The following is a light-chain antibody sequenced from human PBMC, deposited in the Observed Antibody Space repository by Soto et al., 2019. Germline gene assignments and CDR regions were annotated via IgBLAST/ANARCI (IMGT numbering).Light chain of an antibody. CDR1: QNIGNK. CDR2: GAS. V-gene: IGKV3-15*01. J-gene: IGKJ4*01. CDR3: QEYNYWHPIT. Sequence: IVMTQSPDTLSVSPGERATLSCRASQNIGNKVGWYQQKPGQAPRLLIYGASTRATGIPVRFSGSGSGTEFTLTITSLQSEDSAGYYCQEYNYWHPITFGGGTKVEIK.